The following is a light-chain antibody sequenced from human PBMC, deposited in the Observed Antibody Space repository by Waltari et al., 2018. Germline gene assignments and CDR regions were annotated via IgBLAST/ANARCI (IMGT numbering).Light chain of an antibody. Sequence: DIQMTQSPSSLSASVGDRVPITCRASQSISSYFNWYQQKPGKAPKLLIYAASSLQSGVPSRFSGSGSGTDFTLTISSLQPEDFATYYCQQSYSTLWTFGQGTKVEIK. CDR2: AAS. CDR1: QSISSY. CDR3: QQSYSTLWT. J-gene: IGKJ1*01. V-gene: IGKV1-39*01.